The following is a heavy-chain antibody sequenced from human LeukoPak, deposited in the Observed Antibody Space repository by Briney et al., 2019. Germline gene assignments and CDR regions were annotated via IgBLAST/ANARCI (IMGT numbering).Heavy chain of an antibody. CDR1: GYTLTELS. Sequence: GASVKVSCKVSGYTLTELSMHWVRQAPGKGLEWMGGFDPEDGETIYAQKFQGRVTMTEDTSTDTAYMELSSLRSEDTAVYYCARDHQGEIAVAGPPYFDYWGQGTLVTVSS. V-gene: IGHV1-24*01. CDR2: FDPEDGET. J-gene: IGHJ4*02. CDR3: ARDHQGEIAVAGPPYFDY. D-gene: IGHD6-19*01.